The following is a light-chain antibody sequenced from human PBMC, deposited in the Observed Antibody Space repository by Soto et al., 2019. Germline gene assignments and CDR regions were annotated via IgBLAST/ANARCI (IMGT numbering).Light chain of an antibody. J-gene: IGKJ5*01. V-gene: IGKV1-9*01. CDR2: EAS. CDR3: QQLYTLPFT. CDR1: HDISTF. Sequence: DIQLTQSPSLLSASMGDRFTITCRASHDISTFLAWYQQKPGKAPKLLIYEASTLQSGVPSRFSGSGSGTEFTLTISGLLPEDFAAYHCQQLYTLPFTFGQGTRLEIK.